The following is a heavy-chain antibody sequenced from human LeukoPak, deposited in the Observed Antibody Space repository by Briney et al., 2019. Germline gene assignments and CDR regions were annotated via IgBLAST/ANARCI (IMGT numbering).Heavy chain of an antibody. CDR3: ARDSATSDFDY. V-gene: IGHV3-7*04. D-gene: IGHD3-10*01. CDR2: INQDGSAK. J-gene: IGHJ4*02. CDR1: GFIFDSFW. Sequence: PGGSLRLSCAASGFIFDSFWMTWARQAPGKGLEWVANINQDGSAKFFVDSVKGRFTISRDNAQNSVFLQLNSLTAEDTAVYYCARDSATSDFDYWGQGTLVTVSS.